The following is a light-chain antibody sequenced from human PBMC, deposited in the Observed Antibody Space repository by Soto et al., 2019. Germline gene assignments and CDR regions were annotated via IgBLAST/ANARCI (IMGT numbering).Light chain of an antibody. CDR1: QSISSW. V-gene: IGKV1-5*01. CDR3: QQYSAYPYT. CDR2: DGS. Sequence: DIPLTQLPSNLSASVGDRATITCRAGQSISSWLAWYQQKPGKAPKLLIYDGSRLQRGVPSGFSVSGSGTEFTLTINSLQTDDFATYYCQQYSAYPYTFGQGTKVETK. J-gene: IGKJ2*01.